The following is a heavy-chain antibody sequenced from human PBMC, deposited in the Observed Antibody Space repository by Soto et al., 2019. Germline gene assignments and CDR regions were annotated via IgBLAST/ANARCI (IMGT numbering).Heavy chain of an antibody. Sequence: EVQLVESGGGLVLPGRSLRLSCAGTGFSFDDYAMHWVRQALGKAPEWVSGITWNSDRIVYADSVQGRFTISRDNAKNSLYLQMNSLRADDTAFYYCARDRRGSGWHEFDSWGQGTLVTVSS. J-gene: IGHJ4*02. CDR1: GFSFDDYA. CDR3: ARDRRGSGWHEFDS. CDR2: ITWNSDRI. D-gene: IGHD6-19*01. V-gene: IGHV3-9*01.